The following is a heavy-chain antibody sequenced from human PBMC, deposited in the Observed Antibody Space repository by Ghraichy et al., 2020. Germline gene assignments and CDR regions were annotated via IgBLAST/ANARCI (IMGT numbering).Heavy chain of an antibody. J-gene: IGHJ4*02. CDR3: ASHFGEVKPSSSPRLRHFDY. V-gene: IGHV4-39*01. CDR2: IYHSGST. Sequence: SETLSLTCTVSGGSIITTNYYWGWIRQTPGKGLEWIGSIYHSGSTYYNPSLSSRVTISVDTSKSQFSLKLTSLTAADTAVFYCASHFGEVKPSSSPRLRHFDYWGQGILVTVSS. CDR1: GGSIITTNYY. D-gene: IGHD3-10*01.